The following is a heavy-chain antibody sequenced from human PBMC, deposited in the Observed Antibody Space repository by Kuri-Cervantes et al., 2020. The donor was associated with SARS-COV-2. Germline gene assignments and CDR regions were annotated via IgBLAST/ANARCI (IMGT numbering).Heavy chain of an antibody. D-gene: IGHD2-2*01. V-gene: IGHV3-74*01. CDR2: INFDGGHT. CDR1: GFTFSSYW. CDR3: ARLGIVAVQPTSLGAFDI. J-gene: IGHJ3*02. Sequence: GESLKISCAASGFTFSSYWMHWVRQSPGKGLVWLSRINFDGGHTNYADSVRGRFTVSRDNAKNTLYLQMDSLRDEDTAVYFCARLGIVAVQPTSLGAFDIWGHGTVVTVSS.